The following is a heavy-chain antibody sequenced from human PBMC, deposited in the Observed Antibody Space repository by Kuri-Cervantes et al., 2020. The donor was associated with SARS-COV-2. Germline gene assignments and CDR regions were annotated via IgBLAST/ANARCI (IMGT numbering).Heavy chain of an antibody. V-gene: IGHV3-21*01. J-gene: IGHJ3*02. CDR2: ISSSSSYI. D-gene: IGHD2-2*02. CDR3: ARDQGRGPAAIFVDAFDI. CDR1: VFTFSSYS. Sequence: GESLKISCAASVFTFSSYSMNWVRQAPGKGLEWVSSISSSSSYIYYADSVKGRFTISRDNAKNSLYLQMNSLRAEDTAVYYCARDQGRGPAAIFVDAFDIWGQGTMVTVSS.